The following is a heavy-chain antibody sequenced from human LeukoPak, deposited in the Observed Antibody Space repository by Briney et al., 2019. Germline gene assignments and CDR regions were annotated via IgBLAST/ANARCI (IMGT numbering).Heavy chain of an antibody. J-gene: IGHJ4*02. D-gene: IGHD3-22*01. CDR2: IRSKANSYAT. V-gene: IGHV3-73*01. Sequence: PGGSLKLSCAASGFTFSGSAMHWVRQASGKGLEWVGRIRSKANSYATAYAASVKGRFTISRDDSKNTAYLQMNSLRAEDTAVYYCASGDYYDSSGYRYWGQGTLVTVSS. CDR1: GFTFSGSA. CDR3: ASGDYYDSSGYRY.